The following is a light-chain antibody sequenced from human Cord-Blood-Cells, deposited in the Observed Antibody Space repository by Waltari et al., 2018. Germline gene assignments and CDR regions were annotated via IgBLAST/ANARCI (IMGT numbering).Light chain of an antibody. CDR3: QQSYSTPT. Sequence: DIPMTQSLSSLSASVGDRVTITCRASQSISSYLNWYQQKPGKAPKLLIYAASSLQSGVPSRFSGSGSGTDFTLTISSLQPEDFATYYCQQSYSTPTFGGGTKVEIK. CDR1: QSISSY. J-gene: IGKJ4*01. V-gene: IGKV1-39*01. CDR2: AAS.